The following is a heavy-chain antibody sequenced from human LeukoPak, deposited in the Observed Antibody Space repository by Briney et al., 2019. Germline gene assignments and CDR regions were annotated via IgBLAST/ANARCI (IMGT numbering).Heavy chain of an antibody. Sequence: GGSLRLSCTAYGFTFSSYWMGWVRQAPWKGLEWVANIKQDGSEKYYVDSVKGRFPISRDNAKNSLYLQMNSLRAEDTAVYYCARGSGSYLYYFDYWGQGTLVTVSS. CDR3: ARGSGSYLYYFDY. CDR1: GFTFSSYW. D-gene: IGHD1-26*01. J-gene: IGHJ4*02. CDR2: IKQDGSEK. V-gene: IGHV3-7*01.